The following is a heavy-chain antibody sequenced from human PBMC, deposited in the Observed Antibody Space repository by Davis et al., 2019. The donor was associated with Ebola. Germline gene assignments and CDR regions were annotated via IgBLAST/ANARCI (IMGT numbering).Heavy chain of an antibody. D-gene: IGHD3/OR15-3a*01. CDR1: GFTFSSYA. CDR3: ARGLWTGYFGPINWFDP. V-gene: IGHV3-30-3*01. Sequence: GESLKISCAASGFTFSSYAMSWVRQAPGKGLEWVAVISYDGSNKYYADSVKGRFTISRDNARESVSLQMNSLRAADTAVYYCARGLWTGYFGPINWFDPWGQGTVVTVSS. J-gene: IGHJ5*02. CDR2: ISYDGSNK.